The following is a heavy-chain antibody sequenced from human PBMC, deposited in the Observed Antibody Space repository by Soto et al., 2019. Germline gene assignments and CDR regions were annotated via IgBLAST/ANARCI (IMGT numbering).Heavy chain of an antibody. J-gene: IGHJ6*02. V-gene: IGHV3-33*01. CDR1: GFTFSDYG. D-gene: IGHD6-19*01. CDR3: ARDDIPGIAVATYGMDV. Sequence: PGGSLRLSCAASGFTFSDYGMHWVRQAPGKGLEWVAVLWYDGNNKYYTDSVKGRFTISRDNSKSTLYLQMNSLRAEDTAVYYCARDDIPGIAVATYGMDVWGQGTTVTGSS. CDR2: LWYDGNNK.